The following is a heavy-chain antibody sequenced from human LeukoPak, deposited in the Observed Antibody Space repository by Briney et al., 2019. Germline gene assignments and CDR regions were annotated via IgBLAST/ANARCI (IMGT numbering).Heavy chain of an antibody. Sequence: SETLSLTCTVSGYSISSGYYWGWIRQPPGQGLEWIGSIHHGGTTYYNPSLKSPVTISVDTSKNQFSLKLSSVTAADTAVYYCARLLAYSSELDYWGQGTLVTISS. V-gene: IGHV4-38-2*02. J-gene: IGHJ4*02. CDR1: GYSISSGYY. CDR2: IHHGGTT. D-gene: IGHD6-25*01. CDR3: ARLLAYSSELDY.